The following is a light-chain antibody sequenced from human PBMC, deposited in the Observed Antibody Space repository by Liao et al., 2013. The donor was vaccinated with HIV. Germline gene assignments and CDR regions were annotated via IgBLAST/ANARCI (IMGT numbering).Light chain of an antibody. CDR1: SIGSKS. V-gene: IGLV3-21*04. Sequence: SYVLTQPPSVSVAPGKTAWITCGGNSIGSKSVHWYQHKPGEAPVLVIYYDTDRPSGIPERFSASKSGTTATLTISRVEAGDEADYYCQVYDSSRDHPVFGGGTKLTVL. CDR2: YDT. CDR3: QVYDSSRDHPV. J-gene: IGLJ2*01.